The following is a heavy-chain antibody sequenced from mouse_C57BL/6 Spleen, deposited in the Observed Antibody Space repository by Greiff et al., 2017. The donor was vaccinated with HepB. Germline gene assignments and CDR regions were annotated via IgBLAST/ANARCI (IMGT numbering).Heavy chain of an antibody. D-gene: IGHD4-1*01. Sequence: EVQVVESGGGLVKPGGSLKLSCAASGFTFSSYAMSWVRQTPEKRLEWVATISDGGSYTYYPDNVKGRFTISRDNAKKNLYLQMSHLKSEDTAMYYCARDEGQNWDWFAYWGQGTLVTVSA. CDR2: ISDGGSYT. J-gene: IGHJ3*01. V-gene: IGHV5-4*01. CDR3: ARDEGQNWDWFAY. CDR1: GFTFSSYA.